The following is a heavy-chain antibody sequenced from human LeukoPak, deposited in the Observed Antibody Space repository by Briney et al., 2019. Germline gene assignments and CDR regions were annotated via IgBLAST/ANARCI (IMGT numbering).Heavy chain of an antibody. CDR1: GFTFSSYE. V-gene: IGHV3-7*01. CDR3: ARDRWDYYDSSGYWGGDAFDI. J-gene: IGHJ3*02. Sequence: GGSLRLSCAASGFTFSSYEMNWVRQASGKGLEWVANIKQDGSEKYYVDSVKGRFTISRDNAKNSLYLQMNSLRAEDTAVYYCARDRWDYYDSSGYWGGDAFDIWGQGTMVTVSS. CDR2: IKQDGSEK. D-gene: IGHD3-22*01.